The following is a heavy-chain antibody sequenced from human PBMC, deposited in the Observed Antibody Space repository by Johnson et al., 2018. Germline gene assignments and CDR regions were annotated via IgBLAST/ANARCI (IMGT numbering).Heavy chain of an antibody. D-gene: IGHD6-13*01. J-gene: IGHJ4*02. CDR3: ARGREGGSATGYFDY. CDR1: GYIFISYY. Sequence: QVQLVQSGAEVKNPGASVKVSCKASGYIFISYYMYWVRQAPGQGPEWMGIINLSAGTTNYAQKFQGRVTMTRDTSTSTVYMELSRLEPEDTAMYYCARGREGGSATGYFDYWGQGALIGVSS. V-gene: IGHV1-46*01. CDR2: INLSAGTT.